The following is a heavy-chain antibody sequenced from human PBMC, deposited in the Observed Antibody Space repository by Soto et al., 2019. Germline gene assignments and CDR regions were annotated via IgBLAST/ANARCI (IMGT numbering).Heavy chain of an antibody. V-gene: IGHV4-31*03. Sequence: SETLSLTCTVSGGSISSGGYSWTWIRQHPGKGLEWIGYIYYRGSTYYKPSLKSRLTISVDTSKNHLSLKLSSVTAADTPVYYCGGGSTWLLGDLDISGQGTTVTVSS. J-gene: IGHJ6*02. D-gene: IGHD2-21*01. CDR3: GGGSTWLLGDLDI. CDR1: GGSISSGGYS. CDR2: IYYRGST.